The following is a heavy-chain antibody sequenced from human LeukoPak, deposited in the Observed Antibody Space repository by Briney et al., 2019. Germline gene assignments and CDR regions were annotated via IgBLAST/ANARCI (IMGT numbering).Heavy chain of an antibody. V-gene: IGHV3-11*04. CDR2: ISSSGYTT. Sequence: GGSLRLSCAASGFTFSDYYMSWIRQTPGKGLEWVSYISSSGYTTYHADSVKGRFTISRDNAKNSLYLQMNSLTVEDTAVYYCATHGDWRFDFWGQGTLVTVSS. D-gene: IGHD4-17*01. J-gene: IGHJ4*02. CDR1: GFTFSDYY. CDR3: ATHGDWRFDF.